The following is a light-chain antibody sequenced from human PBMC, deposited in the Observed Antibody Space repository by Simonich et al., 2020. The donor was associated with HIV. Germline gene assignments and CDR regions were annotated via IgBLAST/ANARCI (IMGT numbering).Light chain of an antibody. CDR3: QQYGSSPYT. V-gene: IGKV6D-21*02. Sequence: EIVLTQSPDFQSVTPKEKVTITCRASQSIGSSLHWYQQKPGQSPKLLIKYASQSISGVPSRFTGSGSGTDYTLTISRLEPEDFAVYYCQQYGSSPYTFGQGTKLEIK. J-gene: IGKJ2*01. CDR2: YAS. CDR1: QSIGSS.